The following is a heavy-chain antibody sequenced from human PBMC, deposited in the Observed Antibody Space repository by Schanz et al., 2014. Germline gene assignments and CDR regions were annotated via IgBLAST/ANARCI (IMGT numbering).Heavy chain of an antibody. V-gene: IGHV3-23*01. CDR1: GFTFSSYA. J-gene: IGHJ4*02. CDR3: AKDRSWDYDSSGYFDY. CDR2: ISGGGGTT. Sequence: EVQLLESGGGLVQPGGSLRLSCAASGFTFSSYAMSWVRQAPGKGLEWVSAISGGGGTTYYADSVKGRFTISRDNSKNTLYLQMNSLRAEDTAVYYCAKDRSWDYDSSGYFDYRGQGTLVTVSS. D-gene: IGHD3-22*01.